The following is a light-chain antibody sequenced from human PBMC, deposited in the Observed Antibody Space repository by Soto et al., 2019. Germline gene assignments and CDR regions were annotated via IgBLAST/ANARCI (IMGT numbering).Light chain of an antibody. J-gene: IGLJ7*01. CDR2: DVS. CDR1: SSDVGGYNY. CDR3: SSYTSSSTLV. Sequence: QSVLTQPASVSGSPGQSITISCTGTSSDVGGYNYVSWYQQHPGKAPKLMIYDVSNRHSEVSNRFSGSKSGNTASLTISGLQAEDEADYYCSSYTSSSTLVFGGGTQLTVL. V-gene: IGLV2-14*01.